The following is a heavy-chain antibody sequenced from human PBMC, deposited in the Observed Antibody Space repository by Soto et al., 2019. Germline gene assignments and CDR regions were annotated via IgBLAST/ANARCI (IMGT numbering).Heavy chain of an antibody. J-gene: IGHJ4*02. D-gene: IGHD3-10*01. V-gene: IGHV1-8*01. CDR3: ANWDGVSD. CDR2: VRPDSGKT. Sequence: QLVQSGAEVKKPGASVKVSCEASGYPFTRDDLHWVRQATGQGLEYMGWVRPDSGKTGYTQKFQDRVTMTRNTSISAAYMELRSLTSEDTAVYYCANWDGVSDWGQGTLVTVSS. CDR1: GYPFTRDD.